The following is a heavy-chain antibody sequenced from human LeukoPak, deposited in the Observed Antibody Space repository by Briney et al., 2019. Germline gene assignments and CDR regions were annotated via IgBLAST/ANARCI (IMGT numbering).Heavy chain of an antibody. J-gene: IGHJ4*02. CDR2: ISAYNGNT. Sequence: ASVKVSCKASGYTFTSYGISWVRQAPGQGLEWMGWISAYNGNTNYAQKLQGRVTMTTDTSTSTAYMELRSLRSDDTAVYYCARGGWIAAAGGGGYFDYWGQGTLVTVSS. CDR3: ARGGWIAAAGGGGYFDY. D-gene: IGHD6-13*01. CDR1: GYTFTSYG. V-gene: IGHV1-18*01.